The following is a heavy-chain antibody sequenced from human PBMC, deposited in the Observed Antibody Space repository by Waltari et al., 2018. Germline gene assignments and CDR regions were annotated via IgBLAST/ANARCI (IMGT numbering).Heavy chain of an antibody. V-gene: IGHV1-8*03. D-gene: IGHD5-18*01. J-gene: IGHJ4*02. CDR1: GYTFTSYD. CDR2: MGPNSGNT. CDR3: ARGITAGYDY. Sequence: QVQLVQSGAEVKKPGASVKVSCKASGYTFTSYDINWVRQAAGQGLEWMGWMGPNSGNTDYAQKFQGGVTFTRDASINTAYMELSSLRSEDTAVYYCARGITAGYDYWGQGTLVTVSS.